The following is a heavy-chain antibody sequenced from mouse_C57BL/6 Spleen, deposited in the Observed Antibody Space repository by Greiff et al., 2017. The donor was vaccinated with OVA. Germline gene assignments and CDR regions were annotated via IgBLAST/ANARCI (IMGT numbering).Heavy chain of an antibody. CDR3: ARPSVVARDYAMDY. J-gene: IGHJ4*01. Sequence: QVQLQQPGAELVKPGASVKLSCKASGYTFTSYWMHWVKQRPGQGLEWIGMIHPNSGSTNYNEKFKSKATLTVDKSSSTAYMQLSSLTSEDSAVYYCARPSVVARDYAMDYWGQGTSVTVSS. CDR2: IHPNSGST. V-gene: IGHV1-64*01. CDR1: GYTFTSYW. D-gene: IGHD1-1*01.